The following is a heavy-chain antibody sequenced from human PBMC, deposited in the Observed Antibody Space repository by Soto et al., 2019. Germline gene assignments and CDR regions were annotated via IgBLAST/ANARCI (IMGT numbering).Heavy chain of an antibody. CDR2: INPATGAA. CDR1: GYPVTAYY. V-gene: IGHV1-2*02. J-gene: IGHJ3*02. Sequence: QLHLVQSGAVVKKPGASVTVSCSASGYPVTAYYMHWVRQAPGRGLEWMGGINPATGAAKYTQTVQGRVTMTRDTSTSTVSMELSGLTSEDTAVFYCARGGGVGVAGSAAFDMWGQGTLVTVSS. CDR3: ARGGGVGVAGSAAFDM. D-gene: IGHD3-3*01.